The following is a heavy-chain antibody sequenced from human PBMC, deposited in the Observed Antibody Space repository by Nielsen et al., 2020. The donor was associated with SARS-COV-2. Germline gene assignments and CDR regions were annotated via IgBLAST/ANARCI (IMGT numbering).Heavy chain of an antibody. D-gene: IGHD6-19*01. CDR3: ARDGIAVAGTLTYYYYYYGMDV. J-gene: IGHJ6*02. CDR2: ISSSSSYI. Sequence: VRQAPGKGLEWVSSISSSSSYIYYADSVKGRFTISRDNAKNSLYLQMNSLRAKDTAVYYCARDGIAVAGTLTYYYYYYGMDVWGQGTTVTVSS. V-gene: IGHV3-21*01.